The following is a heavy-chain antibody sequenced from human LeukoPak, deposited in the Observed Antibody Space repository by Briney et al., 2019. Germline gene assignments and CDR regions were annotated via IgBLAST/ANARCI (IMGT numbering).Heavy chain of an antibody. CDR2: IYYSGST. Sequence: PSETLSLTCTVSGGSISSYYWSWIRQPPGKGLEWIGYIYYSGSTNYHPSLKSRVTISVDASKNQFSLKLSSVTAADTAVYYCARVGAVVTARGFDPWGQGTLVTVSS. CDR1: GGSISSYY. V-gene: IGHV4-59*01. J-gene: IGHJ5*02. CDR3: ARVGAVVTARGFDP. D-gene: IGHD4-23*01.